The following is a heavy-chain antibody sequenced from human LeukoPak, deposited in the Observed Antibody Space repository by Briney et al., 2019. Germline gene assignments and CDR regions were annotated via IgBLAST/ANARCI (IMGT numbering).Heavy chain of an antibody. CDR1: GFTFSSYA. Sequence: PGGSLRLSCAASGFTFSSYAIHWVRQAPGKGLEWVALISYDGSNKYYADSVKGRFTISRDKSKNTLYLQMNSLRAEDTAVYYCARGNYGSGSRYDYWGQGTLVTVSS. CDR3: ARGNYGSGSRYDY. CDR2: ISYDGSNK. J-gene: IGHJ4*02. V-gene: IGHV3-30*04. D-gene: IGHD3-10*01.